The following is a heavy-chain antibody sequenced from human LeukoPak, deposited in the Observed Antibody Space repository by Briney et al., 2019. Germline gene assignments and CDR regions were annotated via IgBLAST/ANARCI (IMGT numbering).Heavy chain of an antibody. CDR3: AKDRADYGCLDY. J-gene: IGHJ4*02. V-gene: IGHV3-21*01. D-gene: IGHD4/OR15-4a*01. CDR1: GFIFSSYS. CDR2: ISSTSRYI. Sequence: PGGSLRLSCAASGFIFSSYSMNWVRQAPGKGLEWVSSISSTSRYIYYADSVKGRFTISTDNSKNTVYLQMKNLRVEETAVYYCAKDRADYGCLDYWGQGMLVIVSS.